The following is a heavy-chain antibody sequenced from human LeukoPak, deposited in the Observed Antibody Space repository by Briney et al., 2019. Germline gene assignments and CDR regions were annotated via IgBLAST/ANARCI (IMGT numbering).Heavy chain of an antibody. V-gene: IGHV3-23*01. J-gene: IGHJ3*01. CDR2: IFGSGGNT. Sequence: PRWSLRLSCAPSGFTFSTYAMSWVRQAPGKGREGVAVIFGSGGNTYYADSVKGRFTIPRDNSKNTVYLQTNSLIAGDTAAYESSRPVYYCNSREDAFDFWGQGTLVTVSS. D-gene: IGHD3-22*01. CDR1: GFTFSTYA. CDR3: SRPVYYCNSREDAFDF.